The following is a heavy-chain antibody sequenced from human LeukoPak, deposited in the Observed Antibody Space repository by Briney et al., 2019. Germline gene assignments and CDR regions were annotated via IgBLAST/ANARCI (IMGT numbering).Heavy chain of an antibody. CDR3: ARASLVKHIVVVTAIPNFDY. Sequence: HPGGSLRLSCAASGFTFSSYGMHWVRQAPGKGLEWVAVIWYDGSNKYYADSVKGRFTISRDNAKNSLYLQMNSLRAEDTAVYYCARASLVKHIVVVTAIPNFDYWGQGTLATVSS. J-gene: IGHJ4*02. CDR2: IWYDGSNK. D-gene: IGHD2-21*02. CDR1: GFTFSSYG. V-gene: IGHV3-33*01.